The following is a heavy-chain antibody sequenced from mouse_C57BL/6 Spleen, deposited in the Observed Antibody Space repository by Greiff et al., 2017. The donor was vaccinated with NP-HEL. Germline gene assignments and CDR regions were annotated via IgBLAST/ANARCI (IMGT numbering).Heavy chain of an antibody. J-gene: IGHJ1*03. CDR2: IDPSDSYT. V-gene: IGHV1-69*01. Sequence: VQLQQPGAELVMPGASVKLSCKASGYTFTSYWMHWVKQRPGHGLEWIGEIDPSDSYTNYNQKFKGKSTLTVDKSSSTAYMQRRSLTSEDSAVYYCARRLYYGSRYFDDWGTGTTVTVSS. CDR3: ARRLYYGSRYFDD. CDR1: GYTFTSYW. D-gene: IGHD1-1*01.